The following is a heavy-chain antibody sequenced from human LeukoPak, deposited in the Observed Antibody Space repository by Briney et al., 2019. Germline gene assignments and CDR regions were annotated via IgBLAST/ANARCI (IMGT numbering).Heavy chain of an antibody. CDR1: GFTFSSHA. D-gene: IGHD1-26*01. Sequence: AGGSLRLSCAASGFTFSSHAMSWVRQAPGKGLEWVSAISGSGGSTYYAASVKGRFIISRDNSKNTLYLQMNSLRAEDTAVYYCAKDFIMGPKSGGQGTLVTVSS. CDR3: AKDFIMGPKS. V-gene: IGHV3-23*01. J-gene: IGHJ4*02. CDR2: ISGSGGST.